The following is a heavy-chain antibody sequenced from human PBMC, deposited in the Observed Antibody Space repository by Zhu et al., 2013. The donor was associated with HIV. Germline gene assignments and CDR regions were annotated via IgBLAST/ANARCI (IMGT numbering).Heavy chain of an antibody. CDR2: IIPIFGTA. Sequence: QVQLVQSGAEVKKPGSSVKVSCKASGGTFSSYAISWVRQAPGQGLEWMGGIIPIFGTANYAQKFQGRVTITADESTSTAYMELSSLRSEDTAVYYCARDLGEQMTTVTKGYYYYYGMDVWGQGTTVTVSS. J-gene: IGHJ6*02. CDR3: ARDLGEQMTTVTKGYYYYYGMDV. V-gene: IGHV1-69*01. CDR1: GGTFSSYA. D-gene: IGHD4-17*01.